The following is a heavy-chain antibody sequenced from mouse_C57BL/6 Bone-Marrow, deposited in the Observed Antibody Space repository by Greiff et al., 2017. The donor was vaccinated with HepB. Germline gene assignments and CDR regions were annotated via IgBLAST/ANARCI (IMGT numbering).Heavy chain of an antibody. V-gene: IGHV1-81*01. CDR3: ARGDDYGSSSGYFDY. Sequence: VQLQQSGAELARPGASVKLSCKASGYTFTSYGISWVNQRTGQGLEWIGEIYPRSGNTYYNEKFKGKATLTADKSSSTAYMELRSLTSEDSAVYFWARGDDYGSSSGYFDYWGQGTTLTVSS. CDR1: GYTFTSYG. CDR2: IYPRSGNT. D-gene: IGHD1-1*01. J-gene: IGHJ2*01.